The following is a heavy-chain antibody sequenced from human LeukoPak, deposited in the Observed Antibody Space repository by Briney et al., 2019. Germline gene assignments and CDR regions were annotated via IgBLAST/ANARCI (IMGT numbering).Heavy chain of an antibody. CDR1: GFTFSSSW. CDR2: IRQDGTEE. V-gene: IGHV3-7*03. D-gene: IGHD2-2*01. J-gene: IGHJ4*02. Sequence: GGSLRLSCVASGFTFSSSWMSWVRRAPGKGLEWVANIRQDGTEEYYVDSVRGRFSISKDNAKNSLYLQMNSLRAEDTAVYYCARDPCHGALDYWGQGALVTVSS. CDR3: ARDPCHGALDY.